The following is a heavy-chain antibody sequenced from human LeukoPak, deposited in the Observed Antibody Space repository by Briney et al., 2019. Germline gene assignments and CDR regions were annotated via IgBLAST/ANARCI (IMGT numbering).Heavy chain of an antibody. CDR3: AKNLYCGGGSCYPSALGMDV. J-gene: IGHJ6*02. Sequence: GGSLRLSCAASGFTFSSYAMHWVRQAPGKGLEWVSSISGSGNRTYYADSVKGRFTISRDNSKNTLFLQMNSLRAEDTAVYYCAKNLYCGGGSCYPSALGMDVWGQGTTVTVSS. V-gene: IGHV3-23*01. D-gene: IGHD2-15*01. CDR1: GFTFSSYA. CDR2: ISGSGNRT.